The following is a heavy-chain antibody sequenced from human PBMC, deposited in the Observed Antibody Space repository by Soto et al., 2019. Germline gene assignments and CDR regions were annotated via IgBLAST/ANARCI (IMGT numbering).Heavy chain of an antibody. Sequence: ESMKISWRCAGYNCSNLGIARVSNLPGKGLEWMGIIYPGDHETRYSPSFHGKVTISADKSINTAYLQWSSLEASDSAFYYCARSPRSSPCFGYWGQAALVTVSS. V-gene: IGHV5-51*01. J-gene: IGHJ4*02. CDR3: ARSPRSSPCFGY. CDR1: GYNCSNLG. D-gene: IGHD6-13*01. CDR2: IYPGDHET.